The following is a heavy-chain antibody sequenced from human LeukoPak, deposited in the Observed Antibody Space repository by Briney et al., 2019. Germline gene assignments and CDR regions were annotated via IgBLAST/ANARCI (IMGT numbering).Heavy chain of an antibody. CDR1: GFTFSSYS. Sequence: PGGSLRLSCAASGFTFSSYSMNWVRQAPGKGLEWVSSISSSSSYIYYADSVKGRFTISRDNAKNSLYLQMNSLRAEDTAVYYCARDHRRGPGYFDYWGQGTLVTVSS. CDR3: ARDHRRGPGYFDY. V-gene: IGHV3-21*01. CDR2: ISSSSSYI. D-gene: IGHD1-14*01. J-gene: IGHJ4*02.